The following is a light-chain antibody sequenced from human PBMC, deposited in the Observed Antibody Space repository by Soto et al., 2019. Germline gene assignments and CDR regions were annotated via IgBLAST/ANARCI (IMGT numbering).Light chain of an antibody. CDR1: QSVSSNY. CDR2: GAS. CDR3: HQYDRSAIFT. Sequence: EIVLTQSPGTLSLSPGERATLSCRASQSVSSNYLAWYQQRPGQAPRLLIYGASTRAAGVSDRFSGSGSGTEFTLTINRLEPEDFAVFYCHQYDRSAIFTFGPGTTVDIK. J-gene: IGKJ3*01. V-gene: IGKV3-20*01.